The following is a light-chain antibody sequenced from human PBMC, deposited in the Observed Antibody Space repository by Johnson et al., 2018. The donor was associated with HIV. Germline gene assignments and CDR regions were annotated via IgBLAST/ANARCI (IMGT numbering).Light chain of an antibody. CDR2: DNN. Sequence: QSVLTQSPSVSAAPGQKVTISCSGSSSNIGNNYVSWYQQLPGTAPKLLIYDNNKRPSGIPDRFSGSKSDTSATLGITGLQTGDEAGYYCGTWDSSLMTGAVFGTGTKVTVL. V-gene: IGLV1-51*01. J-gene: IGLJ1*01. CDR3: GTWDSSLMTGAV. CDR1: SSNIGNNY.